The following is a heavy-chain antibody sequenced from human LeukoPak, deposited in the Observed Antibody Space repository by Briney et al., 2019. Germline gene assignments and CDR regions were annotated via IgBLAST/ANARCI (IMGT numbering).Heavy chain of an antibody. Sequence: SQTLSLTCTVSGGSISSGGYYWSWIRQHPGWGLEWIGYIYYSGSTYYNPSLKSRVTISVDTSKNQFSLKLSSVTAADTAVYYCARGYYDILTGYYLPFGYWGQGTLVTVSS. J-gene: IGHJ4*02. CDR3: ARGYYDILTGYYLPFGY. CDR2: IYYSGST. D-gene: IGHD3-9*01. V-gene: IGHV4-31*03. CDR1: GGSISSGGYY.